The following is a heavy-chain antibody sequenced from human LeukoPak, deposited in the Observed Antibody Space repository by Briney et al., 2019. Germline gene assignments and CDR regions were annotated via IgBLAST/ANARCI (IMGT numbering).Heavy chain of an antibody. CDR3: SRGSAMVTTYRGGNWFDP. CDR1: GYTFTSYG. J-gene: IGHJ5*02. D-gene: IGHD5-18*01. V-gene: IGHV1-18*01. CDR2: ISAYNGNT. Sequence: GASVKVSCKASGYTFTSYGISWVRQAPGQGLEWMGWISAYNGNTNYAQKLQGRVTMTTDTSTSTAYMELTRLTSDDTAVYYCSRGSAMVTTYRGGNWFDPWGQGTLVTVSS.